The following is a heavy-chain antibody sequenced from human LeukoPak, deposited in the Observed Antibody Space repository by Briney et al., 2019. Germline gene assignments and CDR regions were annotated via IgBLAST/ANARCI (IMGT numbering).Heavy chain of an antibody. CDR1: GYTFTSYW. CDR3: AREGGSRWGVDY. V-gene: IGHV5-10-1*01. D-gene: IGHD6-13*01. Sequence: GESLKISCKGSGYTFTSYWITWVRQMPGKGLEWMGRIDPRDSYINHSPSFQGHVTISADKSISTAYLQWSNLKASDTAMYYCAREGGSRWGVDYWGQGTLVTVSS. CDR2: IDPRDSYI. J-gene: IGHJ4*02.